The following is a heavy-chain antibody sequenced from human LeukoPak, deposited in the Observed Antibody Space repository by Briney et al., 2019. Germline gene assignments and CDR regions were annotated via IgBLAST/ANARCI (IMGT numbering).Heavy chain of an antibody. V-gene: IGHV3-48*01. J-gene: IGHJ2*01. CDR3: ARDVGVHWYFDL. D-gene: IGHD3-16*01. CDR1: GFAFRSYS. Sequence: AGGSLRLSCVASGFAFRSYSMNWVRQAPGKGLEWVAYIGSTGSTIYYADSVKGRFTISGDTAKNSLYLQMRSLTAEDTAVYYCARDVGVHWYFDLWGRGTPVTVSS. CDR2: IGSTGSTI.